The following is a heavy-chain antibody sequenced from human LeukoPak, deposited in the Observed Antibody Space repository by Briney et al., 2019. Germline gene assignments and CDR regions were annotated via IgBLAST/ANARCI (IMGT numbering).Heavy chain of an antibody. D-gene: IGHD6-19*01. CDR2: IYYSGST. CDR3: ARHGYSSGSLAWFDP. J-gene: IGHJ5*02. CDR1: GGSISSYY. V-gene: IGHV4-59*01. Sequence: PSETLSLTCTVAGGSISSYYWSWIRQPPGKGLEWIGYIYYSGSTNYNPSLKSRVTISVDTSKNQFSLKLSTVTAADTAVYYCARHGYSSGSLAWFDPWGQGTQVTVSS.